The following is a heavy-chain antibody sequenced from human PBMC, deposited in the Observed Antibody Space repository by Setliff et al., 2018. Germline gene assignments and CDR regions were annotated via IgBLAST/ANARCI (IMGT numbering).Heavy chain of an antibody. Sequence: ASVKVSCKASGYTFTSYGISWVRQAPGQGLEWMGWISAYNGNTNYAQKLQGRVTMTTDTSTSTAYMELRSLRSDDTAVYYCARVVGDYDYEDYYYYGMDVWGQGTTVTSP. J-gene: IGHJ6*02. D-gene: IGHD4-17*01. CDR2: ISAYNGNT. CDR1: GYTFTSYG. CDR3: ARVVGDYDYEDYYYYGMDV. V-gene: IGHV1-18*01.